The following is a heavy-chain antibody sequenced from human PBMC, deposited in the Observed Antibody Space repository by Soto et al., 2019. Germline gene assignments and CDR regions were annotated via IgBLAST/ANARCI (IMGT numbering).Heavy chain of an antibody. J-gene: IGHJ6*02. D-gene: IGHD4-17*01. V-gene: IGHV1-18*04. CDR1: GYTFTSYG. CDR3: ARHYGDNYYYYGMDV. Sequence: VSCKASGYTFTSYGISWVRQAPGQGLEWMGWISAYNGNTNYAQKLQGRVTMTTDTSTSTAYMELRSLRSDDTAVYYCARHYGDNYYYYGMDVWGQGTTVTVSS. CDR2: ISAYNGNT.